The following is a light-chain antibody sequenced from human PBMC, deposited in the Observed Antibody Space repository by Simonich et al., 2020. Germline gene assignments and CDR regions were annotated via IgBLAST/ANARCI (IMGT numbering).Light chain of an antibody. Sequence: DIVLTQSPDSLAVSLVERATINCKTSQSVLYSSNNKNYLAWYQQKPGQSPKLLIYWASTRESGVPDRFSGSGSGTDLTLTISSLQAEDVAVYYCQQYYSTPRTFGQGTKVEIK. CDR1: QSVLYSSNNKNY. CDR2: WAS. CDR3: QQYYSTPRT. V-gene: IGKV4-1*01. J-gene: IGKJ1*01.